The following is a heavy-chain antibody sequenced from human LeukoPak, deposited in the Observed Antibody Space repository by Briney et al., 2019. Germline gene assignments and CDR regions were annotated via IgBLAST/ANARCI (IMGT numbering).Heavy chain of an antibody. CDR3: ARDLVAGHWYFDL. Sequence: SQTLSLTCALSGDSVSSNSATWDWLRQSPSRGLEWLGRTYYRSKWYNDYAVSMKSRITINPDTSKNQFSLQLNSVTPEDTAVYYCARDLVAGHWYFDLWGRGTLVTVSS. J-gene: IGHJ2*01. CDR2: TYYRSKWYN. CDR1: GDSVSSNSAT. V-gene: IGHV6-1*01. D-gene: IGHD2-21*01.